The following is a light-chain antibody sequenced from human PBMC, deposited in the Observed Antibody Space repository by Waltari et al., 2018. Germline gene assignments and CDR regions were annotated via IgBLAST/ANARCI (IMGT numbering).Light chain of an antibody. J-gene: IGLJ2*01. CDR3: SSYMDTTTLEL. CDR2: DVT. CDR1: SSDVGSYNY. Sequence: QSALTQPASVSGSPGQSITISCTGTSSDVGSYNYVSWYQQHPGKAPKLMIYDVTKRPSGVSHRFSGSKSGNTASLTISGLQAEDEADYYCSSYMDTTTLELFGGGTSLTVL. V-gene: IGLV2-14*03.